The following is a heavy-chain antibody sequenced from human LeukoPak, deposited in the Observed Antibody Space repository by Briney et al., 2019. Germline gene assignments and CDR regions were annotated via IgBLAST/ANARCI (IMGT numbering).Heavy chain of an antibody. CDR3: AKNEAIRVPNFVDY. CDR2: ISYDGSNK. V-gene: IGHV3-30*18. J-gene: IGHJ4*02. Sequence: PGGSLRLSCAVSGFTFRSYTMHWVRQAPGKGLEWVAVISYDGSNKYYADSVKGRFTISRDNAKNSLYLQMNSLRAEDTAVYYCAKNEAIRVPNFVDYWGQGTLVTVSS. CDR1: GFTFRSYT. D-gene: IGHD2-2*01.